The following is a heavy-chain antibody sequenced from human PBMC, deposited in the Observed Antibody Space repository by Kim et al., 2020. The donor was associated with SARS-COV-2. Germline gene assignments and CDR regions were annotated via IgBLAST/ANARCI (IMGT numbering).Heavy chain of an antibody. D-gene: IGHD3-10*01. V-gene: IGHV3-30*18. Sequence: GGSLRLSCAASGFTFSSYGMHWVRQAPGKGLEWVAVISYDRSNKYYADSVKGRFTISRDNSKNTLYLQMNSLRAEDTAVYYCAKESGSGSYYAWTYYYYGRDVWGQGTTVTVSS. J-gene: IGHJ6*02. CDR3: AKESGSGSYYAWTYYYYGRDV. CDR2: ISYDRSNK. CDR1: GFTFSSYG.